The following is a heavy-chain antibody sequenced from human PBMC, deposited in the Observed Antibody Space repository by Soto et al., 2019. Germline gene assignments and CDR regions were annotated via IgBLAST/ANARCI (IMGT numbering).Heavy chain of an antibody. CDR1: GFAFSSYA. Sequence: GGSLRLSCAASGFAFSSYAMSWVRQAPGKGLQWVSAISRGDGSSYYADSVRGRFTISRDNSKNTLYLQMNSLRDDDSAVYYCAKWSSAGFCIGTTCYYYFDYWGQGTLVTVSS. CDR3: AKWSSAGFCIGTTCYYYFDY. D-gene: IGHD2-2*01. V-gene: IGHV3-23*01. CDR2: ISRGDGSS. J-gene: IGHJ4*02.